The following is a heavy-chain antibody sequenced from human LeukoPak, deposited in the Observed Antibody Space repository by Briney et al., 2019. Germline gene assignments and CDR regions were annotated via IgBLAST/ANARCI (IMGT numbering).Heavy chain of an antibody. V-gene: IGHV3-7*01. CDR3: AKNAGSGWSYDY. Sequence: PGGSLRLSCAASGFTFSIYCMSWVRQAPGKGLEWVASIKKEGSEKYYVDSVKGRFTISRDNAKSSLFLQMNSLRAEDTAVYYCAKNAGSGWSYDYWGQGTLVTVSS. CDR1: GFTFSIYC. D-gene: IGHD6-19*01. J-gene: IGHJ4*02. CDR2: IKKEGSEK.